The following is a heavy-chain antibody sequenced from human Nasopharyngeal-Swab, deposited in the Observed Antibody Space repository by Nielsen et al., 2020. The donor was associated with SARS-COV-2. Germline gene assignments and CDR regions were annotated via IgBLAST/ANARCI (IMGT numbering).Heavy chain of an antibody. V-gene: IGHV1-8*02. CDR3: ASGGVGAVGGALDY. J-gene: IGHJ4*02. CDR1: GYTFTGYY. D-gene: IGHD1-26*01. Sequence: ASVKVSCKASGYTFTGYYMHWVRQAPGQGLEWMGWMNPNSGNTGYAQKFQGRVTMTRNTSIRTAYMELSSLRSEDTAVYYCASGGVGAVGGALDYWGQGTQVTVSS. CDR2: MNPNSGNT.